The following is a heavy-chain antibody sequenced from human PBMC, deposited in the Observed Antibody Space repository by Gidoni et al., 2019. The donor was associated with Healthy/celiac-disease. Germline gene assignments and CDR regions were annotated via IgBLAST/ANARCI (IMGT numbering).Heavy chain of an antibody. CDR3: ASLWGAAGNH. D-gene: IGHD6-13*01. V-gene: IGHV4-59*08. J-gene: IGHJ5*02. CDR1: GGSISSYY. CDR2: IYYSGST. Sequence: QVQLQESGPGLVKPSETLSLTCTVSGGSISSYYWSWIRQPPGKGLEWIGYIYYSGSTNYNPSLKSRVTISVDTSKNQFSLKLSSVTAADTAVYYCASLWGAAGNHWGQGTLVTVSS.